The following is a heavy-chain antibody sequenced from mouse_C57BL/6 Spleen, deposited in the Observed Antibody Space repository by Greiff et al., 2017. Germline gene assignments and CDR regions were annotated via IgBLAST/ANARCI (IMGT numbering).Heavy chain of an antibody. CDR1: GYTFTSYW. CDR2: IHPNSGST. J-gene: IGHJ4*01. D-gene: IGHD2-3*01. Sequence: VQLQQPGAELVKPGASVKLSCKASGYTFTSYWMHWVKQRPGPGLEWIGMIHPNSGSTNYNEKFESKATLTVDKSSSTAYMQLNSLTSEDSAVYYGAREGYDGYTDYAMDYWGQGTSVTVSS. V-gene: IGHV1-64*01. CDR3: AREGYDGYTDYAMDY.